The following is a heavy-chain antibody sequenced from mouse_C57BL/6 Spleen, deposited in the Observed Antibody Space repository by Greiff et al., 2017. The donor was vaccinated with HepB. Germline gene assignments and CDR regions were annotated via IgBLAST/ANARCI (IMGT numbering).Heavy chain of an antibody. V-gene: IGHV1-64*01. CDR1: GYTFTSYW. Sequence: VQLQQPGAELVKPGASVKLSCKASGYTFTSYWMHWVKQRPGQGLEWIGMIHPNSGSTNYNEKFKSKATLTVDNSSSTAYMQLSSLTSEDSAVYYCARSGYYGSPFAYWGQGTLVTVSA. CDR3: ARSGYYGSPFAY. D-gene: IGHD1-1*01. J-gene: IGHJ3*01. CDR2: IHPNSGST.